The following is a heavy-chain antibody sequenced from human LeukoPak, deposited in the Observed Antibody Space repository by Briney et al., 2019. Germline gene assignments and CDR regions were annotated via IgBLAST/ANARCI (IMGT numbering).Heavy chain of an antibody. CDR2: ISGTGATP. CDR3: ARVYCTNGVCSSPFDY. Sequence: GGSLRLSCAASGFSFSTYAMSWVRQGPGGGLQWVSSISGTGATPYYADSVKGRFTISRDNSKNTLYLQMNSLRAEDTAVYYCARVYCTNGVCSSPFDYWGQGTLVTVSS. V-gene: IGHV3-23*01. D-gene: IGHD2-8*01. CDR1: GFSFSTYA. J-gene: IGHJ4*02.